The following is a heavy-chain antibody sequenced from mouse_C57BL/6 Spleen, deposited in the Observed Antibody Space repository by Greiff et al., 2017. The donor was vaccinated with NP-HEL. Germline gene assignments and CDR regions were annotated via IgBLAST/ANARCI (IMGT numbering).Heavy chain of an antibody. V-gene: IGHV14-3*01. Sequence: VQLQQSVAELVRPGASVKLSCTASGFTIKNTYMHWVKQRPEQGLEWIGRIDPANGNTNYAPKFQGKATITADTSSNTAYLQLSSLTSEDTANYYCARDGNFPYYFGGWGKGTTLTVSS. CDR3: ARDGNFPYYFGG. J-gene: IGHJ2*01. D-gene: IGHD2-1*01. CDR1: GFTIKNTY. CDR2: IDPANGNT.